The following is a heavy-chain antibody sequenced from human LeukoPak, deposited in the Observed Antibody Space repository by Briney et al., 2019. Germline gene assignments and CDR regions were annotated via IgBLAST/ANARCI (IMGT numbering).Heavy chain of an antibody. V-gene: IGHV3-33*01. CDR1: GFTFSSYG. J-gene: IGHJ4*02. Sequence: GGSLRLSCAASGFTFSSYGMHWVRQASGKGLEWVAVIWYDGSNKYYADSVKGRFTISRDNSRNTLYLQMNSLRAEDTAVYYCARVSEVGYYGSGSYFGFWGQGTLVTVSS. CDR3: ARVSEVGYYGSGSYFGF. D-gene: IGHD3-10*01. CDR2: IWYDGSNK.